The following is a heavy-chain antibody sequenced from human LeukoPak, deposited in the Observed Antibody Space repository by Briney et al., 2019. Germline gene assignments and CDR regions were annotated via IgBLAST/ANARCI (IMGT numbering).Heavy chain of an antibody. CDR3: AAYRLPDSFDY. J-gene: IGHJ4*02. V-gene: IGHV4-59*12. D-gene: IGHD4-17*01. Sequence: SETLSLTCTVSGGSISSYYWSWIRQPPGKGLEWIGYIYYSGSTNYNPSLKSRVTISVDTSKNQFSLKLSSVTAADTAVYYCAAYRLPDSFDYWGQGTLVTVSS. CDR1: GGSISSYY. CDR2: IYYSGST.